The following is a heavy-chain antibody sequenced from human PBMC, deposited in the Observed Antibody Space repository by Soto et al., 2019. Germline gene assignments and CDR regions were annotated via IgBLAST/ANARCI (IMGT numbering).Heavy chain of an antibody. D-gene: IGHD3-3*01. CDR2: ISSNGGST. CDR1: GFTFSSYA. Sequence: GGSLRLSCAASGFTFSSYAMNWVRQAPGKGLEYVSAISSNGGSTYYANSVKGRFTISRDNSKNTLYLQMGSLRAEDMAVYYCATGPRDSFPIFGVVIIPYAFDIWGQGTMVTVSS. J-gene: IGHJ3*02. CDR3: ATGPRDSFPIFGVVIIPYAFDI. V-gene: IGHV3-64*01.